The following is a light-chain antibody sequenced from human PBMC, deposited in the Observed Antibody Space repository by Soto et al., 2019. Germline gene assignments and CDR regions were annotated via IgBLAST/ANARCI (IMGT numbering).Light chain of an antibody. CDR1: QNVNNW. V-gene: IGKV1-5*01. J-gene: IGKJ1*01. CDR2: DAS. Sequence: DIQMTQFPSALSASVGDRVTITCRASQNVNNWLAWYQHKPGKAPQLLIYDASVLETGVPSRFSVSGSGTEFTLAISGLQADDFATCYGQQFNTYWTFGPGTKVEVK. CDR3: QQFNTYWT.